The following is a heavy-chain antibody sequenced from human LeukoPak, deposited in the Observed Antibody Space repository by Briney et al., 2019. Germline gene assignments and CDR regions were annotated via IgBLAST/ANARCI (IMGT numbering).Heavy chain of an antibody. V-gene: IGHV4-4*02. D-gene: IGHD5-24*01. CDR2: IYHSGST. CDR1: GGSISSSNW. CDR3: ALSSYRHYNFGPWFNP. Sequence: SETLSLTCAVSGGSISSSNWWSWVRQPPGKGLEWIGEIYHSGSTNYHPSLKSRVTISVDKSKNQFSLKLSSVTAADTAVYYCALSSYRHYNFGPWFNPWGQGTLVTVSS. J-gene: IGHJ5*02.